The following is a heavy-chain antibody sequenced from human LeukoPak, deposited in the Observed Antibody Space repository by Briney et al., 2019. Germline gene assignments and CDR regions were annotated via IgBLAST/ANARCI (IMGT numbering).Heavy chain of an antibody. J-gene: IGHJ4*02. V-gene: IGHV4-59*01. CDR2: IYYSGST. D-gene: IGHD3/OR15-3a*01. CDR1: GGSISSYY. Sequence: SETLSLTCTVSGGSISSYYWSWIRQPPGKGLEWIGYIYYSGSTNYNPSLKSRVTVSVDTSKNQFSLKLSSVTAADTAVYYCARGMYRDWAPFDYWGQGTLVTVSS. CDR3: ARGMYRDWAPFDY.